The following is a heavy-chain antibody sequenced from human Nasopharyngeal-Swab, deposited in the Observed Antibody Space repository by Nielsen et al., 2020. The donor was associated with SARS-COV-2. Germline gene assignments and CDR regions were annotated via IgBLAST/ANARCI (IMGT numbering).Heavy chain of an antibody. J-gene: IGHJ4*02. CDR3: ARQRWNYDFWSGGDY. CDR1: GYSFTSYW. D-gene: IGHD3-3*01. Sequence: KVSCKGSGYSFTSYWISWVRQMPGKGLEWMGRIDPSDSYTNYSPSFQGHVTISADKSISTAYLQWSSLKASDTAMYYCARQRWNYDFWSGGDYWGQGTLVTVSS. CDR2: IDPSDSYT. V-gene: IGHV5-10-1*01.